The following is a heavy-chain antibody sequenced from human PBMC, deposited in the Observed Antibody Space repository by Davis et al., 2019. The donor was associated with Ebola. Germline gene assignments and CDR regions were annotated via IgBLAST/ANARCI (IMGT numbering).Heavy chain of an antibody. J-gene: IGHJ6*02. Sequence: MPGGSLRLSCTVSGGSISSSSYYWGWIRQPPGKGLEWIGSIYYSGSTYYNPSLKSRVTISVDTSKNQFSLKLSSVTAADTAVYYCAGERGYYGMDVWGQGTTVTVSS. CDR3: AGERGYYGMDV. D-gene: IGHD3-16*01. V-gene: IGHV4-39*01. CDR2: IYYSGST. CDR1: GGSISSSSYY.